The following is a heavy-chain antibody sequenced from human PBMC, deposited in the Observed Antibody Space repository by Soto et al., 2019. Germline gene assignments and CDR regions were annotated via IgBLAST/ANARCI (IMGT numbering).Heavy chain of an antibody. CDR3: ARGYYGSGRSHY. CDR2: IYHSGST. CDR1: GGSISSSNW. D-gene: IGHD3-10*01. J-gene: IGHJ4*02. V-gene: IGHV4-4*02. Sequence: SETPSLTCTVSGGSISSSNWWNWVRQPPGKGLEWIGEIYHSGSTNYNPSLKSRVTISVDKSKNQFSLKLNSVTAADTAVYYCARGYYGSGRSHYWGPGTLLTVST.